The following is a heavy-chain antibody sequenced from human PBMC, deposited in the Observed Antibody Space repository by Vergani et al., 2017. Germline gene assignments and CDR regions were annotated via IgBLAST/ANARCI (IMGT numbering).Heavy chain of an antibody. CDR2: IYNSGNG. D-gene: IGHD3-16*01. CDR1: GDSIISRSYY. Sequence: QMQLQESGPGLVKASETLSLTCTVSGDSIISRSYYWGWIRQPPGKGLEWSGRIYNSGNGDSSSSLKSRVTISADTSQNQFSLRLTSVPAADTAVYYCASGKYYSDSTSHFRGRYFDVWGRGTLVTVPS. CDR3: ASGKYYSDSTSHFRGRYFDV. J-gene: IGHJ2*01. V-gene: IGHV4-39*01.